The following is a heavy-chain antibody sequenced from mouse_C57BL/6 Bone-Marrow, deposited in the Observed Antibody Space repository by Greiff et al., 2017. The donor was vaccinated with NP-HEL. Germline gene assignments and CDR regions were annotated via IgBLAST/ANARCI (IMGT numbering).Heavy chain of an antibody. CDR1: GYTFTSYW. Sequence: QVQLQQPGAELVKPGASVKLSCKASGYTFTSYWMHWVKQRPGQGLEWIGMIHPNSGSTNYNEKFKSQATLTVDKSSSTAYMQLSSLTSEDSAVYYCARRDSNPYYFDYWGQGTTLTVSS. V-gene: IGHV1-64*01. D-gene: IGHD2-5*01. CDR2: IHPNSGST. CDR3: ARRDSNPYYFDY. J-gene: IGHJ2*01.